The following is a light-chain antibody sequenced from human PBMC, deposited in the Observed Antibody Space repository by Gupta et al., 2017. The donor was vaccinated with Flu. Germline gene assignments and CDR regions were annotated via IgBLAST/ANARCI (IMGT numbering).Light chain of an antibody. V-gene: IGKV3-11*01. CDR1: QSVSSY. Sequence: EIVLTQSPATLSLSPGERATLSCRASQSVSSYLAWYQQKPGQAPRLLIYDASNRATGITARFSGSGSGTDFTLTISSLEPEDFAVYYCQQLTNGPPLCNFGQGTKLDIK. J-gene: IGKJ2*04. CDR3: QQLTNGPPLCN. CDR2: DAS.